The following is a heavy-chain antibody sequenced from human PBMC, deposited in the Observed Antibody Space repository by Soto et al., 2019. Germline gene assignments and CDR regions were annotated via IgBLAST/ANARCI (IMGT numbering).Heavy chain of an antibody. J-gene: IGHJ4*02. Sequence: SETVSLTCTVSGGSISSSSYYWGWIRQPPGKGLEWIGSIYYSGSTYYNPSLKSRVTISVDTSKNQFSLKLSSVTAADTAVYYCARLYNRYSYYDFWSGQPASNWGQGTLVTVSS. D-gene: IGHD3-3*01. CDR3: ARLYNRYSYYDFWSGQPASN. V-gene: IGHV4-39*01. CDR2: IYYSGST. CDR1: GGSISSSSYY.